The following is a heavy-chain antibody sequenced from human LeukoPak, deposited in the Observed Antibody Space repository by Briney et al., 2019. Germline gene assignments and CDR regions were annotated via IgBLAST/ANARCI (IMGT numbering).Heavy chain of an antibody. V-gene: IGHV1-18*01. CDR1: GYTFTSYG. Sequence: GASVKVSCKASGYTFTSYGISWVRQAPGQGLEWMGWISAYNGNTNYAQKLQGRVTMTTDTSTSTAYMELRSLRSDDTAVYYCARDLLAAAVSYYFDYWGQGTLVTVSS. CDR2: ISAYNGNT. J-gene: IGHJ4*02. D-gene: IGHD6-13*01. CDR3: ARDLLAAAVSYYFDY.